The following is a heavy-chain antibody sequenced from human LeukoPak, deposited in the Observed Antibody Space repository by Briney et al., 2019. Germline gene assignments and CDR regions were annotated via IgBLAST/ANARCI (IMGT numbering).Heavy chain of an antibody. V-gene: IGHV4-38-2*01. CDR3: ARIPAAFNYYFDY. J-gene: IGHJ4*02. CDR2: IYHSGST. D-gene: IGHD2-2*01. CDR1: SYSISSGYY. Sequence: PSETLSLTCAVSSYSISSGYYWGWIRQPPGKGLEWIGSIYHSGSTYYNPSLKSRVTISVDTSKNRFSLKLSSVTAADTAVYYCARIPAAFNYYFDYWGQGTLVTVSS.